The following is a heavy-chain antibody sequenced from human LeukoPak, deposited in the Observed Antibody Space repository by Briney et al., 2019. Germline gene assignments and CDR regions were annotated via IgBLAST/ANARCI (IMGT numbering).Heavy chain of an antibody. CDR1: GFTFRGYG. D-gene: IGHD5-18*01. J-gene: IGHJ4*02. CDR2: IRLDGSDE. CDR3: ARDHSQNFDY. V-gene: IGHV3-30*02. Sequence: GGSLRLSCEASGFTFRGYGMHWFRHAPGKGREWVAFIRLDGSDEYYGDSVKGRFTISRDNSKNTLYLQMNSLRPEDTAVYYCARDHSQNFDYWGQGTLVTVSS.